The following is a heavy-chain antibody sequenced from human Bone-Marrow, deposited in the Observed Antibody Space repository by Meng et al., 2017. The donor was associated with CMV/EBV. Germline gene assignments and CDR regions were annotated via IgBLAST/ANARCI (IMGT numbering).Heavy chain of an antibody. D-gene: IGHD2-21*01. J-gene: IGHJ6*02. CDR2: IVVGSGNT. CDR3: ARSASYYCGGDCYYYYYGMDV. V-gene: IGHV1-18*01. CDR1: GYTFTSYG. Sequence: ASVKVSCKASGYTFTSYGISWVRQAPGQGLEWMGWIVVGSGNTNYAQKFQERVTITRDMSTSTAYMELSRLRSDDTAVYYCARSASYYCGGDCYYYYYGMDVWGQGTTVTVSS.